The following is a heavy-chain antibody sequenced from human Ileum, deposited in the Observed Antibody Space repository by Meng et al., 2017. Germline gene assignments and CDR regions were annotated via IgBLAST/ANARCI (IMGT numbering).Heavy chain of an antibody. CDR3: AASLDGNRFDP. CDR2: IFDTGPP. V-gene: IGHV4-30-4*08. D-gene: IGHD1-26*01. J-gene: IGHJ5*02. CDR1: GGSISSGGYY. Sequence: QVQLHESGPGLVKPSQTLSLTCTVSGGSISSGGYYWSWIRQHPGKGLEWIGYIFDTGPPSYSPPLRSRLSISMDTSKNQFSLRLTSVSAADTAVYYCAASLDGNRFDPWGQGTLVTV.